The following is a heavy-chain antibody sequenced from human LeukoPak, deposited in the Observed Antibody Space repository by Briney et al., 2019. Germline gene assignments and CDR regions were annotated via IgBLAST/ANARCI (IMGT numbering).Heavy chain of an antibody. CDR1: GLTFSTTS. D-gene: IGHD1-1*01. CDR3: TRGAIPGYGDNWFWFDS. Sequence: HAGGSLRLSCVASGLTFSTTSMNWVRQAPGKGLEWVSYISGSGSTIYYTDSVKGRFTISRDNARNSVYLQINSLRDEDTATYYCTRGAIPGYGDNWFWFDSWGQGTLVSVSS. CDR2: ISGSGSTI. J-gene: IGHJ5*01. V-gene: IGHV3-48*02.